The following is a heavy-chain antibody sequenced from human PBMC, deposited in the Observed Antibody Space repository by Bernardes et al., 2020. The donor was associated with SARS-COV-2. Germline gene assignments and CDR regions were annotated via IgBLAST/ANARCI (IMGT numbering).Heavy chain of an antibody. Sequence: ETLSLTCTVSGGSITSYYWTWVRQPPGKVLEYIGNIYYSGTTNYNPSLRSRVAISVDTSKNQFSLRLTSVTAADTAIYYCARVYPGKLIDYWGQGTRVTVSS. CDR3: ARVYPGKLIDY. J-gene: IGHJ4*02. CDR1: GGSITSYY. D-gene: IGHD3-10*01. CDR2: IYYSGTT. V-gene: IGHV4-59*01.